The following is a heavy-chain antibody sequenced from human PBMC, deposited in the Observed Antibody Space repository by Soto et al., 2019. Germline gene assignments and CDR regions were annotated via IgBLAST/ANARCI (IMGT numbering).Heavy chain of an antibody. CDR2: IYYSGTT. CDR3: ARTLPSGCSDS. Sequence: SETLSLTCTVSVGSLTSYYWSWFRLPPGKGLEWIAYIYYSGTTNYNPSLKSRVTISVDTPKNQFSLELTSVTAADTAVYFCARTLPSGCSDSWGQGTLVTVSS. V-gene: IGHV4-59*01. CDR1: VGSLTSYY. D-gene: IGHD6-19*01. J-gene: IGHJ4*02.